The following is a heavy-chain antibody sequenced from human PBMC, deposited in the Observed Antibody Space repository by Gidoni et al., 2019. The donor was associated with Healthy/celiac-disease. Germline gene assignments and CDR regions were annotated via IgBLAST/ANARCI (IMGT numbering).Heavy chain of an antibody. CDR3: AKVPYDSSGYYLPLDY. D-gene: IGHD3-22*01. Sequence: EVQLLESGGGLVQPGGSLRLSCAASGFTFSRYAMSWVRQAPGKGLEWVSAISGSGGSTYYADSVKGRFTISRDNSKNTLYLQMNSLRAEDTAVYYCAKVPYDSSGYYLPLDYWGQGTLVTVSS. J-gene: IGHJ4*02. V-gene: IGHV3-23*01. CDR2: ISGSGGST. CDR1: GFTFSRYA.